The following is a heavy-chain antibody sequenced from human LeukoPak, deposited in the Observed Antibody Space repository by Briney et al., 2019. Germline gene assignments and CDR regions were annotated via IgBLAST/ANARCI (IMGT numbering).Heavy chain of an antibody. CDR3: ARRDGDNYDFDY. J-gene: IGHJ4*02. CDR1: GASVRSHY. CDR2: GFYIGRT. Sequence: SETLPVTCTVSGASVRSHYWIWIRQTPGKGLEWIGYGFYIGRTNYNPSLGGRVAISLDTSKNQFSLRLTAVTAADTDVYYCARRDGDNYDFDYWGQVVLVTVSS. V-gene: IGHV4-59*02. D-gene: IGHD5-24*01.